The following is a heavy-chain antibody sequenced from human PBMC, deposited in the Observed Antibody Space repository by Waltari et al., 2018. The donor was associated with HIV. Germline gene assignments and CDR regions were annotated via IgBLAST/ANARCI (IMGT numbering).Heavy chain of an antibody. Sequence: QVQLHESGPGLVTPSETLSLTCAVSGGSFSSSYWSLIRQPPGKGLEWVGYISYSGSTNYNPSCKSRVTSLVDTSKNQFSLKVTSVTAADTAVYYCARHERSWPGHFDNWGQGTLVTVSS. CDR2: ISYSGST. CDR1: GGSFSSSY. CDR3: ARHERSWPGHFDN. J-gene: IGHJ4*02. D-gene: IGHD5-12*01. V-gene: IGHV4-59*08.